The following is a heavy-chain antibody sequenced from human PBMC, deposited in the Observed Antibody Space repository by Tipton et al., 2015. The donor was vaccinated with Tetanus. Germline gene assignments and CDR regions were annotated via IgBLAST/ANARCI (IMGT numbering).Heavy chain of an antibody. V-gene: IGHV4-59*01. Sequence: TLSLTCVVSGDSIKSYYWSWIRQSAGKGLEWIGYIFYAGSTNSNPSLKSRVTISVDKAKNQFSLKLTSVTAADTAVYYCARATEHDIMTGYDNWGPGTQVTVSS. D-gene: IGHD3-9*01. CDR3: ARATEHDIMTGYDN. CDR1: GDSIKSYY. J-gene: IGHJ4*02. CDR2: IFYAGST.